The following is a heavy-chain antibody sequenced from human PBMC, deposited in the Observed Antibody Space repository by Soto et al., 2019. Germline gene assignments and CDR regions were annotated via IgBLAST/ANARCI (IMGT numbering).Heavy chain of an antibody. V-gene: IGHV1-3*01. D-gene: IGHD2-15*01. CDR3: ARDGCSGGSCYYFDY. Sequence: ASVKVSCKASGYTFTGYAKHWVRQAPGQRLEWMGWINAGNGNTKYSQKFQGRVTITRDTSASTAYMELSSLRSEDTAVYYCARDGCSGGSCYYFDYWGQGTLVTVSS. CDR2: INAGNGNT. CDR1: GYTFTGYA. J-gene: IGHJ4*02.